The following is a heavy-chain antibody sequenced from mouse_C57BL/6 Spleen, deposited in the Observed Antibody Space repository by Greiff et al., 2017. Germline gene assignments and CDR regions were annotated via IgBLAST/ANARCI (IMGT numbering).Heavy chain of an antibody. V-gene: IGHV5-6*01. CDR2: ISSGGSYT. D-gene: IGHD3-2*02. J-gene: IGHJ2*01. CDR3: ARPQTAQSSYYFDY. Sequence: EVKLQESGGDLVKPGGSLKLSCAASGFTFSSYGMSWVRQTPDKRLEWVATISSGGSYTYYPDSVKGRFTISRDNAKNTLYLQMSSLKSEDTAMYYCARPQTAQSSYYFDYWGQGTTLTVSS. CDR1: GFTFSSYG.